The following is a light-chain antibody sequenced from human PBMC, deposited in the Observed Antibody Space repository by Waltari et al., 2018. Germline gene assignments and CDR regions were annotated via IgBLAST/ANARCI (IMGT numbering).Light chain of an antibody. CDR2: DVS. CDR1: SSDVGGYNY. V-gene: IGLV2-14*01. Sequence: QSALTQPASVSGSPGQSITISCTGTSSDVGGYNYVSCYQQYPGKAPKLMLYDVSNRPSGVSNRFSGSKSGNTASLTISGLQAEDEADYYCSSYTSSSTLVVFGGGTKLTVL. CDR3: SSYTSSSTLVV. J-gene: IGLJ2*01.